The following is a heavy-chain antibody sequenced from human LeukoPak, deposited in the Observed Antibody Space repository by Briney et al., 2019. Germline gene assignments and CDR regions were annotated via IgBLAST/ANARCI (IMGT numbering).Heavy chain of an antibody. CDR2: ISDDGRSK. J-gene: IGHJ4*02. V-gene: IGHV3-30*18. CDR1: GFSFISCG. D-gene: IGHD4-17*01. Sequence: PGGSLRLSCAASGFSFISCGMHWVRQAPGKGLEWVGVISDDGRSKDYADSVKGRFTISRDNSKDTLYLQMNSLRAEDTAVYYCAKRPSDYGDYVSYFDYWGRGTLVTVSS. CDR3: AKRPSDYGDYVSYFDY.